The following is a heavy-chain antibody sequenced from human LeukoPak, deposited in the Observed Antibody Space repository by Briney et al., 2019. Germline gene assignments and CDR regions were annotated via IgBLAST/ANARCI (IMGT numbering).Heavy chain of an antibody. V-gene: IGHV1-18*01. Sequence: ASVKVSCXASGYTFTSYGISWVRQAPGQGLEWMGWISAYNGNTNYAQKLQGRVTMTTDTSTSTAYMELRSLRSDDTAVYYCARGRIFGVVKYYFDYWGQGTLVTVSS. D-gene: IGHD3-3*01. J-gene: IGHJ4*02. CDR1: GYTFTSYG. CDR2: ISAYNGNT. CDR3: ARGRIFGVVKYYFDY.